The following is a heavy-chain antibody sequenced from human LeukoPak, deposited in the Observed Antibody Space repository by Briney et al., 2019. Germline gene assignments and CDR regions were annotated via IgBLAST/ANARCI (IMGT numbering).Heavy chain of an antibody. CDR3: ARGVLVGATLSPFDY. CDR1: GASISHDGYF. J-gene: IGHJ4*02. D-gene: IGHD1-26*01. CDR2: IYYSGST. V-gene: IGHV4-31*03. Sequence: SQTLSLTCTISGASISHDGYFWSWIRQHPGKGLEWIGYIYYSGSTYYNPSLEGRVTISMATSKTQFSLSLSSVTAADTAVYYCARGVLVGATLSPFDYWGQGTLVTVSS.